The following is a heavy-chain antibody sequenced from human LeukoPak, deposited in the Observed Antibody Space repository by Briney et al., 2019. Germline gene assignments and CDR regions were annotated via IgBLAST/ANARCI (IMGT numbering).Heavy chain of an antibody. V-gene: IGHV3-23*01. CDR2: ISDSGVST. CDR1: GFTFSSYV. J-gene: IGHJ5*02. D-gene: IGHD6-13*01. Sequence: PGGSLRLSCAASGFTFSSYVMNWVRQAPGKGLGWVSVISDSGVSTNYADSVKGRFTISRDNPKNTPYLQMNSLRTEDTAVQYCGKGVIAAGMRGFPDFIDPWGQGTLVTVSS. CDR3: GKGVIAAGMRGFPDFIDP.